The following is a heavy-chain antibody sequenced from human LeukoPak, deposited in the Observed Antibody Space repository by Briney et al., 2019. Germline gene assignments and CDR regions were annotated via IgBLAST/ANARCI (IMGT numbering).Heavy chain of an antibody. D-gene: IGHD3-10*01. CDR3: ARDRGKDAPMDV. Sequence: GRSLRLSCAASGFTFEDYAMHWVRQAPGKGLEGGSGISWNSGSIGYADSVKGRFTISRDNAKNTLYLQMNSLRAEDTAVYYCARDRGKDAPMDVWRQGTTVTVSS. J-gene: IGHJ6*02. CDR2: ISWNSGSI. CDR1: GFTFEDYA. V-gene: IGHV3-9*01.